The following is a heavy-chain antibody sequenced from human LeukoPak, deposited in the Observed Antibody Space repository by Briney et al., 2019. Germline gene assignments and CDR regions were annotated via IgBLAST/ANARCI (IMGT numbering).Heavy chain of an antibody. CDR3: AKDSLSTDTPY. CDR2: ISGSGGST. J-gene: IGHJ4*02. CDR1: GFTFSSYA. Sequence: GGSLRLSCAASGFTFSSYAMSWVRQAPGKGLEWVSAISGSGGSTYYADSVKGRFTISRDNSRNTLYLQMNSLRADDTAVYYCAKDSLSTDTPYWGQGTLVTVSS. D-gene: IGHD2-15*01. V-gene: IGHV3-23*01.